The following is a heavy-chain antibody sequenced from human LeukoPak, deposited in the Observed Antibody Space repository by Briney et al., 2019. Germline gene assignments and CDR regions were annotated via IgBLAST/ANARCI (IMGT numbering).Heavy chain of an antibody. CDR3: ANLAKYCSRGRCYFRHCFDP. CDR2: INPVSGTP. Sequence: GASLKVSCKASGGTISTYGISWVRQAPGGGLEWMGGINPVSGTPNYAQRFQGRVTITADKSTSKAYMELSSLRPDDTAVYYCANLAKYCSRGRCYFRHCFDPWAQGTLVTVSS. J-gene: IGHJ5*02. V-gene: IGHV1-69*06. CDR1: GGTISTYG. D-gene: IGHD2-15*01.